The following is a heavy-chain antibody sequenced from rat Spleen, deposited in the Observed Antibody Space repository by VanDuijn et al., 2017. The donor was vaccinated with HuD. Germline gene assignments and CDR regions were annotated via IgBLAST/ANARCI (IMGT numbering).Heavy chain of an antibody. Sequence: EVQLQESGPGLVKPSQSLSLTCSVTDYSITSNYWGWFRKFPGNKMEWMGYINSAGTTNYNPSLKSRISITRDTSKNQFFLQVNSVSSEDTATYYCARRYYSGFDYWGQGVMATVSS. V-gene: IGHV3-3*01. CDR1: DYSITSNY. CDR2: INSAGTT. D-gene: IGHD1-1*01. CDR3: ARRYYSGFDY. J-gene: IGHJ2*01.